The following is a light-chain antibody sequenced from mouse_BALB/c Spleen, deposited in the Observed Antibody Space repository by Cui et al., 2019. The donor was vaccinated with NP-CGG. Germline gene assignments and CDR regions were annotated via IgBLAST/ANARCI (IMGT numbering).Light chain of an antibody. CDR3: ALWYSNHWV. CDR1: TGAVTTSNY. Sequence: HAVQPQESALTTSPGETATRTCRSRTGAVTTSNYANWVQEKPDHLFTGLIGGTNNRAPGVPARFSGSLIGDKAALIITGAQTEDEAIYFCALWYSNHWVFGGGTKLTVL. V-gene: IGLV1*01. CDR2: GTN. J-gene: IGLJ1*01.